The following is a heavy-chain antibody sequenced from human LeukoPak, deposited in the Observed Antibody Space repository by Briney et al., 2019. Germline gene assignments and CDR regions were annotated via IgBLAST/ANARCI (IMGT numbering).Heavy chain of an antibody. D-gene: IGHD2-8*01. CDR3: ARGYCTNGVCYFFS. V-gene: IGHV1-18*01. J-gene: IGHJ5*02. CDR2: ISAYNGNT. Sequence: ASVKVSCKASGYTFTSYGISWVRQAPGQGLEWMGWISAYNGNTNYVQKLQGRVTMTTDTSTSTTYMELRRLRSEDTAVYYCARGYCTNGVCYFFSWGQGTLVTVSS. CDR1: GYTFTSYG.